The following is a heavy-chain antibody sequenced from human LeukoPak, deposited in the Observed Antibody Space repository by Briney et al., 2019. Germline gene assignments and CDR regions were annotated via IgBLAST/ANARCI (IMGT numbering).Heavy chain of an antibody. V-gene: IGHV1-46*01. CDR3: AGRDANVNIVPTLFPFDY. CDR1: GGTFSSYA. Sequence: ASVKVSCKASGGTFSSYAISWVRQAPGQGLEWMGIINPSGGSASYAQKFQGRVTMTRDTSTSTVYMELSSLRSEDTAVYYCAGRDANVNIVPTLFPFDYWGQGTLVTVSS. J-gene: IGHJ4*02. CDR2: INPSGGSA. D-gene: IGHD5-12*01.